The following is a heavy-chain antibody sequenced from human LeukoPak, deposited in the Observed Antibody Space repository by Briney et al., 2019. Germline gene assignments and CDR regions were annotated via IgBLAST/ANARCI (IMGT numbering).Heavy chain of an antibody. CDR3: ARPPPGFGSGYFSALFGY. V-gene: IGHV4-39*01. J-gene: IGHJ4*02. Sequence: SETLSLTCAVSGASISGSGYYWGWIRQPPGKGLEWIGNIYYSGSTYYNASLQSRVTISIDTSKNQFSLKLSSVTAADTAVYYCARPPPGFGSGYFSALFGYWGQGTLVTVSS. CDR1: GASISGSGYY. D-gene: IGHD3-22*01. CDR2: IYYSGST.